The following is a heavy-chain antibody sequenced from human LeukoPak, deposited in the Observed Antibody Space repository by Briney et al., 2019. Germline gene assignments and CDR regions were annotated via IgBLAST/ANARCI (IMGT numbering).Heavy chain of an antibody. CDR2: IYYSGST. D-gene: IGHD3-10*01. J-gene: IGHJ3*02. Sequence: SETLSLTCTVSGGSISGYYWSWIRQPPGKGLEWIGYIYYSGSTNYNPSLKSRVTISVDTAKNHVSLNLSSVTAADTAVYYCARSDGYGLVGIWGQGTMVTVSS. CDR3: ARSDGYGLVGI. CDR1: GGSISGYY. V-gene: IGHV4-59*12.